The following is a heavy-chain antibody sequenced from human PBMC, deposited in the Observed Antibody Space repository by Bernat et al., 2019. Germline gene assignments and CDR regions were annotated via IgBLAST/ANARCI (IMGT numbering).Heavy chain of an antibody. CDR1: GFTFKNYA. CDR3: AKSTSGSYYIPTFDY. CDR2: IGVTSGST. D-gene: IGHD3-10*01. J-gene: IGHJ4*02. Sequence: DVQLLESGGGLVEPGGSLRLSCAASGFTFKNYAMSWVRQAPGKGLDWVSSIGVTSGSTYYADSVKGRFTVSRDNSKNTVFLQMNSLRADDTALYYCAKSTSGSYYIPTFDYWGQGNLVTVS. V-gene: IGHV3-23*01.